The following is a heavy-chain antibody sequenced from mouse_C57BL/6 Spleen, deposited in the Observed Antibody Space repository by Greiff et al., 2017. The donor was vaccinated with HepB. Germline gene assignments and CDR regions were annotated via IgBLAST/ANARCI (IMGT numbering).Heavy chain of an antibody. CDR2: ISYDGSN. Sequence: EVQLQESGPGLVKPSQSLSLTCSVPGYSITSGYYWNWIRQFPGNKLEWMGYISYDGSNNYNPSLKNRISITRDTSKNQFFLKLNSVTTEDTATYCCARNEGMDYWGQGTSVTVSS. CDR1: GYSITSGYY. V-gene: IGHV3-6*01. J-gene: IGHJ4*01. CDR3: ARNEGMDY.